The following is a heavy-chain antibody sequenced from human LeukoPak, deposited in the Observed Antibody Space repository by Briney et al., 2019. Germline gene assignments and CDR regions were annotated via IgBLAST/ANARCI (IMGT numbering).Heavy chain of an antibody. V-gene: IGHV3-21*01. CDR3: ARERTTVTTYVDY. CDR1: GFTFSSYA. J-gene: IGHJ4*02. D-gene: IGHD4-17*01. CDR2: ISSSSSYI. Sequence: GGSLRLSCAASGFTFSSYAMSWVRQAPGKGLEWVSSISSSSSYIYYADSVKGRFTISRDNAKNSLYLQMNSLRAEDTAVYYCARERTTVTTYVDYWGQGTLVTVSS.